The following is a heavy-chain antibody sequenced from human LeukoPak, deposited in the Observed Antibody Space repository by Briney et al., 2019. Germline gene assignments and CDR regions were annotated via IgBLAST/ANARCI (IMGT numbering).Heavy chain of an antibody. CDR3: AKSGYNRFDY. V-gene: IGHV3-7*03. CDR1: GFTFSSYW. CDR2: IKQDGSEK. Sequence: GGSLRLSCAASGFTFSSYWMSWVRQAPGKGVEWVANIKQDGSEKYYVDCVKGRFTISRDNAKNSLYLQMNSLRAEDTAVYYCAKSGYNRFDYWGQGTLVTVSS. D-gene: IGHD5-24*01. J-gene: IGHJ4*02.